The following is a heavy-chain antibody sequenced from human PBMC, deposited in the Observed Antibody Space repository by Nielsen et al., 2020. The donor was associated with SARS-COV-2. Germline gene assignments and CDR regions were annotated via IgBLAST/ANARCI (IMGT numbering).Heavy chain of an antibody. D-gene: IGHD1-26*01. Sequence: GGSLRLSCAASGFTFSSYGMHWVRQAPGKGLEWVAVISYDGSNKYYADSVKGRFTISRDNSKNTLYLQMNSLRAEDTAVYYCAKGRPFGGSQYYFDYWGQGTLVTVSS. J-gene: IGHJ4*02. CDR2: ISYDGSNK. V-gene: IGHV3-30*18. CDR3: AKGRPFGGSQYYFDY. CDR1: GFTFSSYG.